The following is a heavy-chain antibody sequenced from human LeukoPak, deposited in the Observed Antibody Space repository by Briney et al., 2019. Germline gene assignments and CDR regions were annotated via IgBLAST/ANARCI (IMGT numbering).Heavy chain of an antibody. CDR2: ITNNGGST. V-gene: IGHV3-64*01. CDR3: ARAPGIAAAGEDY. D-gene: IGHD6-13*01. CDR1: GFTFSSYA. J-gene: IGHJ4*02. Sequence: GGSLRLSCAAPGFTFSSYAMHWVRQAPGKGMEYVSAITNNGGSTYYGNSVKGRFTISRDNSKNTLYLQMGSLRADDMAVYYCARAPGIAAAGEDYWGQGTLVTVSS.